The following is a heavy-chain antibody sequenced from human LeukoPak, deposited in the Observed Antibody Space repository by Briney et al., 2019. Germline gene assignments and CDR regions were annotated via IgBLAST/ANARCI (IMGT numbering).Heavy chain of an antibody. D-gene: IGHD5-24*01. Sequence: GRSLRLSCEASGFTFSSYAMSWVRQAPGKGLEWVSGLSYSGGSTYYADSVKGRFTISRDNFKNTLYLQMNSLRAEDTAVYYCAGYTLVWGQGTTVTVSS. CDR2: LSYSGGST. CDR1: GFTFSSYA. J-gene: IGHJ6*02. V-gene: IGHV3-23*01. CDR3: AGYTLV.